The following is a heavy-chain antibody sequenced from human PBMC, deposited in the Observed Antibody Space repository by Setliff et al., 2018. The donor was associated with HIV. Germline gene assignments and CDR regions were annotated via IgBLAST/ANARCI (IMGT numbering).Heavy chain of an antibody. CDR1: GFTFGTYT. J-gene: IGHJ1*01. CDR3: VRDKALGAFSPFAL. Sequence: GGSLRLSCVASGFTFGTYTMNWVRQAPGKGREWVASTSGSSNHTYYGDSLKGRFAISRDNAKKSLFLQMNGLKIEDTAVYYCVRDKALGAFSPFALWGQGTRVTVSS. V-gene: IGHV3-21*01. D-gene: IGHD1-26*01. CDR2: TSGSSNHT.